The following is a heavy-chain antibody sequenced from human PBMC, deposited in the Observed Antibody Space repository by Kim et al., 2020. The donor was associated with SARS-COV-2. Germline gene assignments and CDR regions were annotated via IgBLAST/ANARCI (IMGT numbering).Heavy chain of an antibody. CDR3: ARLYSYGSWYFDL. CDR1: GGSISSYY. V-gene: IGHV4-59*08. CDR2: IYYSGST. Sequence: SQTLSLTCTVSGGSISSYYWSWIRQPPGKGLEWIGYIYYSGSTNYNPSLKSRVTISVDTSKNQFSLKLSSVTAAATAVYYCARLYSYGSWYFDLWGRGTLVTVSS. D-gene: IGHD5-18*01. J-gene: IGHJ2*01.